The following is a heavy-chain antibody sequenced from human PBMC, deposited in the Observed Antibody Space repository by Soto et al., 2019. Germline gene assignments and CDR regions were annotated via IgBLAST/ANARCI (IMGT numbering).Heavy chain of an antibody. CDR2: IYWDNDK. J-gene: IGHJ6*02. D-gene: IGHD3-3*01. CDR3: AHSFGEIRGRYYPYLGLDV. V-gene: IGHV2-5*02. CDR1: GFSPSTPAVG. Sequence: SGPTLVNPTETLTLTCTFSGFSPSTPAVGVAWIRQPPGKALEWLALIYWDNDKTYTPSLKTRLTISRGTSKNQVALTMTNMDPVDTATYFCAHSFGEIRGRYYPYLGLDVWGQGSPVTVSS.